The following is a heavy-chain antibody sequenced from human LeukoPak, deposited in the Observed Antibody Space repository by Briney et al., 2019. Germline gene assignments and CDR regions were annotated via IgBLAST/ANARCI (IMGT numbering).Heavy chain of an antibody. Sequence: TSETLSLTCTVSGVSISGYYWSWLRQPPGKGLEWIGYIHYSGSTNSNPSLQSRAAISLDASRNQFSLKLTSVTAADTAVYYCARVRDNWNEAQVKNWFDPWGQGTLVTVSS. CDR3: ARVRDNWNEAQVKNWFDP. J-gene: IGHJ5*02. V-gene: IGHV4-59*08. D-gene: IGHD1-20*01. CDR2: IHYSGST. CDR1: GVSISGYY.